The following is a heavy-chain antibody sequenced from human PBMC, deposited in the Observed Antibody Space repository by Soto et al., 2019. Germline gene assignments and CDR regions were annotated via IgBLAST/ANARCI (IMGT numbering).Heavy chain of an antibody. J-gene: IGHJ4*02. Sequence: EVQLLESGGGLVQPGGSLRLSCAASGFTFSNYPMSWVRQAPGKGLEWVSAISGSGGSTYYADSVKGRFTISRDNSKNTLYLQMNSLRAEDTAVYYCAKWGSGHPDLSNKAYWGQGTLVTVSS. V-gene: IGHV3-23*01. D-gene: IGHD2-15*01. CDR2: ISGSGGST. CDR1: GFTFSNYP. CDR3: AKWGSGHPDLSNKAY.